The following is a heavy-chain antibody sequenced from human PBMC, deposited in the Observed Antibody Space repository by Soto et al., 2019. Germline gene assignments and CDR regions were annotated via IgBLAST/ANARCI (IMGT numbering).Heavy chain of an antibody. Sequence: ESLKISCQGSGYSFTNYWVGWVRQIPGRGLEWMGIIHPGDSDTRYSPFFQGQVTISADKSISTAYPQWSSLKASDTAMYYCARHNRYSSTWFEGWFDPWGQGTLVTVSS. CDR3: ARHNRYSSTWFEGWFDP. CDR1: GYSFTNYW. J-gene: IGHJ5*02. V-gene: IGHV5-51*01. D-gene: IGHD6-13*01. CDR2: IHPGDSDT.